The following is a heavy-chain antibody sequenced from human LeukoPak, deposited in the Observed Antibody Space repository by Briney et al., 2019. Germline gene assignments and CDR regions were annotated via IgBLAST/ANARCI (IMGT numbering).Heavy chain of an antibody. Sequence: SQTLSLTCAISGDSVSSNSAVWNWIRQSPSRGLEWLGRTYYKSKWDNDYAVSVKGRITINPDTSKNQFSLQLNSVTPEDTAVYYCASWTMGYFDYWGQGTLVTVSS. V-gene: IGHV6-1*01. CDR1: GDSVSSNSAV. D-gene: IGHD3/OR15-3a*01. J-gene: IGHJ4*02. CDR3: ASWTMGYFDY. CDR2: TYYKSKWDN.